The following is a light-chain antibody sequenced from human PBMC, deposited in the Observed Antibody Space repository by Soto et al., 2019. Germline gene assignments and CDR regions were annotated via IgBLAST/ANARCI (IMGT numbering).Light chain of an antibody. CDR1: QGISNW. CDR3: QQYNDYSAT. CDR2: HAS. Sequence: IQMTQSPSSLSASIGDTVTVACRASQGISNWLAWYQQKPGKAPKLLIFHASSLESGVPSRFSGSGSGTEFTLTISSLQPDDFATYYCQQYNDYSATFGQGTRWIS. J-gene: IGKJ1*01. V-gene: IGKV1-5*01.